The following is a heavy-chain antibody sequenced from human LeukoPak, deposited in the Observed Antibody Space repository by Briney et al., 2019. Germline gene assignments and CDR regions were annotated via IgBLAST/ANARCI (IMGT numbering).Heavy chain of an antibody. Sequence: GGSLRLSCAASGFTFSSYWMHWVRQAPGKGLVWVSRINSDGSSTSYADSVKGRFTISRDNAKNSLYLQMNSLRAEDTAVYYCARDGKVVRFLAPHTTRMDVWGKGTTVTVSS. V-gene: IGHV3-74*01. CDR2: INSDGSST. D-gene: IGHD3-3*01. J-gene: IGHJ6*04. CDR3: ARDGKVVRFLAPHTTRMDV. CDR1: GFTFSSYW.